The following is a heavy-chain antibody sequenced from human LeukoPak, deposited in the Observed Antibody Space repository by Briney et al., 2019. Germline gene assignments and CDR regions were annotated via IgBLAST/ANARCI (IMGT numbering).Heavy chain of an antibody. CDR1: GYSMSNSYY. D-gene: IGHD2-15*01. V-gene: IGHV4-38-2*02. CDR2: INHSGST. J-gene: IGHJ4*02. Sequence: SETLSLTCTVSGYSMSNSYYWGWIRQPPGKGLEWIGSINHSGSTYYNPSLKSRVTMSVATSKNQFSLSLSSVTAADTAVYYCTRGALLWGQGTLVTVSS. CDR3: TRGALL.